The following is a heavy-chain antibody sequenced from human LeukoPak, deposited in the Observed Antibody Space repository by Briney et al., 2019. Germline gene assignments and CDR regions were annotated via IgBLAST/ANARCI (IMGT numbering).Heavy chain of an antibody. CDR3: ARERGSIVATTKPIDY. V-gene: IGHV3-48*04. D-gene: IGHD5-12*01. J-gene: IGHJ4*02. CDR2: ISSSSSTI. CDR1: GFTFSSYS. Sequence: GGSLRLPCAASGFTFSSYSMNWVRQAPGKGLEWVSYISSSSSTIYYADSVKGRFTISRDNAKNSLYLQMNSLRAEDTAVYYCARERGSIVATTKPIDYWGQGTLVTVSS.